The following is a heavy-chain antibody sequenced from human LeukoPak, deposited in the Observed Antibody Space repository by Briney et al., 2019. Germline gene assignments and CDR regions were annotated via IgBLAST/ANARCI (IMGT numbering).Heavy chain of an antibody. CDR3: ARHPDCTRTSCYVDYYGMDV. Sequence: GESLKISCKGSGYRFTSYWIGWVRQMPGKGLEWMGIINPGDSDTRYSPSFQGKVTISADESISAACLQWSSLKASDTAMYYCARHPDCTRTSCYVDYYGMDVWGQGTTVTVSS. CDR1: GYRFTSYW. D-gene: IGHD2-2*01. CDR2: INPGDSDT. J-gene: IGHJ6*02. V-gene: IGHV5-51*01.